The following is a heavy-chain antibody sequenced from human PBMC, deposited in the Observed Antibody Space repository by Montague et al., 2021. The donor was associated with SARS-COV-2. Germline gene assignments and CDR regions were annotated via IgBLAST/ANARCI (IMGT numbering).Heavy chain of an antibody. CDR2: IHHGGST. Sequence: SETLSLTCAVYGGSFSGYYWNWIRQAPGKGLEWIGEIHHGGSTDYNPSLKSRVTISADTSKNQFSLKLTSVAAADTAVYYCARLGDGVVPSPILGVGPYYSYYYMDVWGKGTTVTVSS. J-gene: IGHJ6*03. CDR1: GGSFSGYY. CDR3: ARLGDGVVPSPILGVGPYYSYYYMDV. V-gene: IGHV4-34*01. D-gene: IGHD3-10*01.